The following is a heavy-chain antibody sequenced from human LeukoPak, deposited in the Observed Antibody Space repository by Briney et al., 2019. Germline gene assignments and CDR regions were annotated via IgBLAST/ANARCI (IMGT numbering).Heavy chain of an antibody. CDR1: GFSLSTSGMR. J-gene: IGHJ4*02. V-gene: IGHV2-70*04. Sequence: ESGPALVKPTQTLTLTCTFSGFSLSTSGMRVSWIRQPPGKALGWLARIDWDDDNFYSTSLKTRLTISKDTSKNQVVLTMTNMDPVDTATYYCARIREYSSGWYDYDYWGQGTLVTVSS. CDR3: ARIREYSSGWYDYDY. CDR2: IDWDDDN. D-gene: IGHD6-19*01.